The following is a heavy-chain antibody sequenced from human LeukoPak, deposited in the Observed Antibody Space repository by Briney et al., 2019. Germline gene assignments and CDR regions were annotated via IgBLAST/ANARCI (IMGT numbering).Heavy chain of an antibody. CDR3: ARHAGGIAATGTRPFDY. Sequence: SETLSLTCTVSGDSIASGTYSWGWIRQPPGKGLEWIGSIYYSGSTYNNPSPKSRVTISVDTSKNQFPLKLSSVTAADTAVYYCARHAGGIAATGTRPFDYWGQGTLVTVSS. CDR2: IYYSGST. V-gene: IGHV4-39*01. CDR1: GDSIASGTYS. J-gene: IGHJ4*02. D-gene: IGHD6-13*01.